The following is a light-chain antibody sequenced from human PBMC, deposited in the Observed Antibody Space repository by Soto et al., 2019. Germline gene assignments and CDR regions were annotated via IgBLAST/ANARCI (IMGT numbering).Light chain of an antibody. Sequence: QSALTQPASVSGSPGQSITISCTGTISDVGSYDLVSWYQHHPGKAPKFMIYEVSKRPSGVSNRFSGSKSGYTASLTISGLQAEDEADYYCCSYAGSSTVVFGGGTQLTVL. J-gene: IGLJ2*01. V-gene: IGLV2-23*02. CDR2: EVS. CDR3: CSYAGSSTVV. CDR1: ISDVGSYDL.